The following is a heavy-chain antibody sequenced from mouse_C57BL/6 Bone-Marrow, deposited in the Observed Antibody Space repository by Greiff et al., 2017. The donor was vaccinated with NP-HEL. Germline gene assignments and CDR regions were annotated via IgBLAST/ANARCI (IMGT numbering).Heavy chain of an antibody. J-gene: IGHJ2*01. V-gene: IGHV3-6*01. Sequence: VQLKESGPGLVKPSQSLSLTCSVTGYSITSGYYWNWIRQFPGNKLEWMGYISYDGSNNYNPSLKNRISITRDTSKNQFFLKLNSVTTEDTATYYCAREVLGYFDYWGQGTTLTVSS. CDR3: AREVLGYFDY. CDR2: ISYDGSN. D-gene: IGHD4-1*01. CDR1: GYSITSGYY.